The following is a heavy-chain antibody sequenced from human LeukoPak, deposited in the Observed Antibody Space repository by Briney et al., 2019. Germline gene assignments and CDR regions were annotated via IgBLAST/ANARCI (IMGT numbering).Heavy chain of an antibody. Sequence: GGSLRLSCAASGFTFSNAWMSWVRQAPGKGLEWVGRIKSKTDGGTTDYAAPVKGRFTISRDDSKNTLYLQMNSLKTEDTAVYYCTTDFTWVGALLSDYWGQGTLVTVSS. D-gene: IGHD1-26*01. CDR3: TTDFTWVGALLSDY. V-gene: IGHV3-15*01. J-gene: IGHJ4*02. CDR2: IKSKTDGGTT. CDR1: GFTFSNAW.